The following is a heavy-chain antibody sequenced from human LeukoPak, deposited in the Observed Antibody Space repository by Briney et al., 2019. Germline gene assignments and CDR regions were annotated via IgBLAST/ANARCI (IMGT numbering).Heavy chain of an antibody. V-gene: IGHV3-15*01. J-gene: IGHJ4*02. CDR2: IKPRTSGGST. Sequence: GGSLRLSCTASGFSFSDDWMTWVRQAPGKGLEWVGRIKPRTSGGSTDYAAPVKGRFTISSDDSMNTVHLQMNSLETDDTSVYYCTTPPDWGQGTLVTVSS. CDR1: GFSFSDDW. CDR3: TTPPD.